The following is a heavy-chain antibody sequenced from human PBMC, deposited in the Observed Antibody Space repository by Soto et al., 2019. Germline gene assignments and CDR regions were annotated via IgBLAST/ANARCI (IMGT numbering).Heavy chain of an antibody. J-gene: IGHJ4*02. CDR1: GGSISTDDHY. V-gene: IGHV4-30-4*01. CDR3: ASLRSRWNIDY. D-gene: IGHD6-13*01. CDR2: IYYTEIT. Sequence: QVQLQESGPGLVKPSQTLSLTCTVSGGSISTDDHYWSWIRQPPGKGLEWIGYIYYTEITHYNPSLKCRLFTSLDTSKHQFSLQLTSVTAADTAVYYCASLRSRWNIDYWGQGTLVTVSS.